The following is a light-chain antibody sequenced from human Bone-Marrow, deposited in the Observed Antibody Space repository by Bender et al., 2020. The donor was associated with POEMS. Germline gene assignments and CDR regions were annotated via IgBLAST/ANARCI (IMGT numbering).Light chain of an antibody. CDR2: QVN. V-gene: IGLV2-23*02. CDR3: CSYAGSGTPIWV. J-gene: IGLJ3*02. CDR1: SSDVGSYNL. Sequence: HSALTQPASVSGSPGQSITFSCNGTSSDVGSYNLVSWFQQHPGKAPKVMIYQVNKRPSGVSTRFSGSKSGNTASLTISGLQAEDEADYYCCSYAGSGTPIWVFGGGTKLTVL.